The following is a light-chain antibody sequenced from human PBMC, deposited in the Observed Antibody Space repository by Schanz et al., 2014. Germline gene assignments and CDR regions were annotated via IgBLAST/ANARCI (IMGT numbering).Light chain of an antibody. CDR1: SSDVGGYKY. V-gene: IGLV2-8*01. Sequence: QSALTQPPSASGSPGQSVTISCTGTSSDVGGYKYVSWYQQHPGKAPKLIIYEVSTRPSGVPDRFSGSKSGNTASLTVSGLQTEDEADYYCSSYTSTNTLLFGGGTKLTVL. CDR2: EVS. J-gene: IGLJ2*01. CDR3: SSYTSTNTLL.